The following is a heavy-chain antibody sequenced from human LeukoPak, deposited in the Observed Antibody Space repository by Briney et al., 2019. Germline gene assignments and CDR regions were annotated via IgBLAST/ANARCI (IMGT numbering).Heavy chain of an antibody. CDR2: ISPNSGGT. CDR3: ARLPEGSSWSPLDY. D-gene: IGHD6-13*01. Sequence: ASVKVSCKASGYTFTGYYIHWVRQAPGQGLEWMGWISPNSGGTNYAQKFQGRVTMTRDTSISTAYVELSRLRSDDTAVYYCARLPEGSSWSPLDYWGQGTLVTVSS. CDR1: GYTFTGYY. V-gene: IGHV1-2*02. J-gene: IGHJ4*02.